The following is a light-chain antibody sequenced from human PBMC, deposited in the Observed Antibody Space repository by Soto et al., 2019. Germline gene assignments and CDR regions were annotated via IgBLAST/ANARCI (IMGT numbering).Light chain of an antibody. Sequence: QSVLTQPPSASGTPGQRLTIPCSGGSSNIGGHTVNWYQQLPGTAPKLLIHSNNVRPSGVPDRFSASKSGNSASLTISGLQSDDDSDYYCATWDDNLNGPIFGGGTQLTVL. CDR1: SSNIGGHT. CDR2: SNN. V-gene: IGLV1-44*01. CDR3: ATWDDNLNGPI. J-gene: IGLJ2*01.